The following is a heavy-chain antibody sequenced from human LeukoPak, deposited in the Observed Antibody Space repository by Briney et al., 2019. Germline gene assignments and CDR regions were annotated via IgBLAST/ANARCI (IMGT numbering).Heavy chain of an antibody. Sequence: ASVKVSCKVPGCTLAELSMHWVRQAPGKGLEWMGGFDPEDGETVYAQKFQGRVTMTEDTSTDTAYMELTNLRSEDTAVYYCATACTRISCYMIGAYFDSWGQGTLVSVSS. CDR3: ATACTRISCYMIGAYFDS. CDR2: FDPEDGET. CDR1: GCTLAELS. D-gene: IGHD2-2*02. J-gene: IGHJ4*02. V-gene: IGHV1-24*01.